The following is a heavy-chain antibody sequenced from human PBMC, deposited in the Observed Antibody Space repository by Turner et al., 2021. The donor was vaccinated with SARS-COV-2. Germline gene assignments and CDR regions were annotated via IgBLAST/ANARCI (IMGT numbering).Heavy chain of an antibody. D-gene: IGHD4-4*01. J-gene: IGHJ6*02. V-gene: IGHV4-39*01. CDR2: IYYSGST. CDR3: ATEMTTLTRYYYYGMDV. Sequence: QLQLQVSGPGLVTPSETLSLTCTVSGGSISSSSYYWGWIRQPPGKGLEWIGSIYYSGSTYYNPSLKSRVTISVDTSKNLFSLRLSSVTAADTAVYYCATEMTTLTRYYYYGMDVWGQGTTVTVSS. CDR1: GGSISSSSYY.